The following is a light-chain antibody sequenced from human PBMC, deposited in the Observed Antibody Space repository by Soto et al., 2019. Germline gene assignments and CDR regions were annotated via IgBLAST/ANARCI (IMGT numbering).Light chain of an antibody. CDR2: AAS. V-gene: IGKV1-39*01. CDR1: QSISSY. CDR3: QQSYTTPVT. J-gene: IGKJ3*01. Sequence: DIQMTQSPSSLSASVGDRVTITCRASQSISSYLDWYQQKPGKAPKLLIYAASSLQSGVPSRFTGSGSGTDFPLTISSLKPEDFATYYCQQSYTTPVTFGPGTKVDIK.